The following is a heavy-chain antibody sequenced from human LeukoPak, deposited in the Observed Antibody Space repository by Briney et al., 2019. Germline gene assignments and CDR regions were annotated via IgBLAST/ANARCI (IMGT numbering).Heavy chain of an antibody. D-gene: IGHD3-22*01. J-gene: IGHJ6*03. CDR2: IYSSGNT. CDR1: GVSITSYY. V-gene: IGHV4-4*07. Sequence: SETLSLTCTVSGVSITSYYWGWIRQPAGKGLEWIGRIYSSGNTDYNPSLKSRVTMSIDTSKNQFSLKLNSVTAADTAVYYCARARRVVIRQGYYMDVWGKGTTVTVSS. CDR3: ARARRVVIRQGYYMDV.